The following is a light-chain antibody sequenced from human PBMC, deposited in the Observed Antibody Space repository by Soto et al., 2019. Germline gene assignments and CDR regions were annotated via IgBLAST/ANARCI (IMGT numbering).Light chain of an antibody. V-gene: IGKV1-39*01. Sequence: DIRMTQSPSSLSASVGDRVTITCRASQSISSYLNWYQQKPGKAPKLLIYAASSLQSGVPSRFSGSGSGTDFTLTISSLQPEVFATYYCQQSYSTPETFGQGTKVEIK. CDR3: QQSYSTPET. CDR1: QSISSY. J-gene: IGKJ1*01. CDR2: AAS.